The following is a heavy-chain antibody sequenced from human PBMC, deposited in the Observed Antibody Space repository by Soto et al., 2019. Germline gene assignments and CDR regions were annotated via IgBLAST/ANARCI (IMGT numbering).Heavy chain of an antibody. CDR1: GYTFTSYA. CDR3: ARERLTGSWFYP. V-gene: IGHV1-18*01. Sequence: QVQLVQSGAEVKKPGASVKVSCTASGYTFTSYAISWVRQAPGQGLEWMGWISGYNGDTNYAQKLQGRVTMTTDTSTSTGYMELRSLTSDDTAVYYGARERLTGSWFYPWGQGTLVTVSS. CDR2: ISGYNGDT. J-gene: IGHJ5*02. D-gene: IGHD3-10*01.